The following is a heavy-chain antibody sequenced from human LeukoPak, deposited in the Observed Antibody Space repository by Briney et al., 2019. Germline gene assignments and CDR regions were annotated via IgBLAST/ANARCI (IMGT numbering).Heavy chain of an antibody. CDR1: GFTFSGSA. D-gene: IGHD5-12*01. J-gene: IGHJ4*02. CDR3: TRRMTRAWPDYFDY. Sequence: GGSLRLSCAASGFTFSGSAMHWVRHASGKGLEWGGRIRRKANSYATAYAASVKGRFTISRDDSKKTAYLQMNSLKTEDTAVYYCTRRMTRAWPDYFDYWGQGTLVTVSS. CDR2: IRRKANSYAT. V-gene: IGHV3-73*01.